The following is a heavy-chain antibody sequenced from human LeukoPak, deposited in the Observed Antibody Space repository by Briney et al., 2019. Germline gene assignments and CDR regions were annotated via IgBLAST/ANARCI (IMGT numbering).Heavy chain of an antibody. CDR1: GFTFSSYA. V-gene: IGHV3-30-3*01. CDR2: ISYDGSNK. J-gene: IGHJ4*02. Sequence: PGGSLRLSCAASGFTFSSYAMHWVRQAPGKGLEWVAVISYDGSNKYYADSVKGRFTISRDNSKNTLYLQMNSLRAEDTAVYYCARARGAGPYYFDYWGQGTLVTVSS. CDR3: ARARGAGPYYFDY. D-gene: IGHD3-10*01.